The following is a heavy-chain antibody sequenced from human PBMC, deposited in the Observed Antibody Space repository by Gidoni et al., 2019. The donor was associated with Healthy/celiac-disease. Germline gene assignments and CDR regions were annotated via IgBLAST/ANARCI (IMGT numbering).Heavy chain of an antibody. CDR1: GFTFSSYA. V-gene: IGHV3-23*01. CDR3: AKGYCSGGSCHGTLDY. J-gene: IGHJ4*02. CDR2: ISGSGGST. Sequence: EVQLLESGGGLVQPGGSLRLSCAASGFTFSSYAMSWVRQAPGKGLEWVSAISGSGGSTYYADSVKGRFTISRDNSKNTLYLQMNSLRAEDTAVYYCAKGYCSGGSCHGTLDYWGQGTLVTVSS. D-gene: IGHD2-15*01.